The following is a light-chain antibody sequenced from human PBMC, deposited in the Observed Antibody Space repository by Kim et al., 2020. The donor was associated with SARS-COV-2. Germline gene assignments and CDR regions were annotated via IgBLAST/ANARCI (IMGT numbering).Light chain of an antibody. V-gene: IGKV3-20*01. CDR1: QSVSSSY. CDR2: GAS. J-gene: IGKJ5*01. Sequence: PGERATLSCRASQSVSSSYLAWCQQKPGQAPRLLIYGASSRATGIPDRCSGSGSGTDFTLTISRLEPEDFAVYYCQQYGSSPPITFGQGTRLEIK. CDR3: QQYGSSPPIT.